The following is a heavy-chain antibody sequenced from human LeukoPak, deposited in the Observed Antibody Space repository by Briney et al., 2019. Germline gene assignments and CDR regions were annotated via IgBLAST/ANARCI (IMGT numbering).Heavy chain of an antibody. CDR1: GFTFNNYA. CDR3: VKGRTGSRYSAMDV. J-gene: IGHJ6*04. D-gene: IGHD3-9*01. CDR2: ITVLSVNI. Sequence: GGSLRLSCAASGFTFNNYAMSWVRQAPGKGLEWVSVITVLSVNIDYAESVKGRFPISRDNSKNTLYLQMNSLRAEDTALYYCVKGRTGSRYSAMDVWAKGTTVTVSS. V-gene: IGHV3-23*01.